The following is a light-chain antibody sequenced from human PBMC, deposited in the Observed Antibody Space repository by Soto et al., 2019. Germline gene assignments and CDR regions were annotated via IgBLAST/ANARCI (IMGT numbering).Light chain of an antibody. V-gene: IGKV1-39*01. Sequence: DIQMTQSPSSLSASVGDRVSITCRASQSISSYLNLYQQKPGEAPKVLIYAASSLKSGVPPRFSGSGSGTDFTITISTPLPDDFAQYYCQHSYSTQWTFGQGTMVEV. CDR2: AAS. CDR3: QHSYSTQWT. J-gene: IGKJ1*01. CDR1: QSISSY.